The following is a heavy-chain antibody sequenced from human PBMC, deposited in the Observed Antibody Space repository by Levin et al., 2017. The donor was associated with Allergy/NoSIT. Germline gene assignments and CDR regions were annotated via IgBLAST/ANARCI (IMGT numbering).Heavy chain of an antibody. CDR1: GGTFSSYA. J-gene: IGHJ5*02. V-gene: IGHV1-69*13. CDR2: IIPIFGTA. D-gene: IGHD4-17*01. CDR3: ARDHYGVAAP. Sequence: AASVKVSCKASGGTFSSYAISWVRQAPGQGLEWMGGIIPIFGTANYAQKFQGRVTITADESTSTAYMELSSLRSEDTAVYYCARDHYGVAAPWGQGTLVTVSS.